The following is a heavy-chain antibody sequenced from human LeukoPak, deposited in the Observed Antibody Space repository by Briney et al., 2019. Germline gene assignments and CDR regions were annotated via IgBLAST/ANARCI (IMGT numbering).Heavy chain of an antibody. V-gene: IGHV4-34*01. Sequence: PSETLSLTCTVSGGSISGYYWSWVRQPPGKGLEWIGEINHSGSTNYNPSLKGRVTILVDTSKNQFSLKLSSVTAADTAVYYCARVRTTVTTFKNYYYGMDVWGQGTTVTVSS. CDR2: INHSGST. CDR1: GGSISGYY. J-gene: IGHJ6*02. D-gene: IGHD4-17*01. CDR3: ARVRTTVTTFKNYYYGMDV.